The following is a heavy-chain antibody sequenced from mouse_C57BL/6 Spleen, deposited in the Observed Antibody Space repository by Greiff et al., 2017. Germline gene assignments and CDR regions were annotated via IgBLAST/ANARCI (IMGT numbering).Heavy chain of an antibody. CDR1: GYTFTSYW. J-gene: IGHJ4*01. CDR2: IYPSDSET. CDR3: ARSQLTLQAYAMDY. Sequence: VQLQQPGAELVRPGSSVKLSCKASGYTFTSYWMDWVQQRPGQGLEWIGNIYPSDSETHYNQKLKDKATLTIDKSSNTAYMQLSNLTSEDAAVYYCARSQLTLQAYAMDYWGQGTSVTVSS. V-gene: IGHV1-61*01. D-gene: IGHD3-2*02.